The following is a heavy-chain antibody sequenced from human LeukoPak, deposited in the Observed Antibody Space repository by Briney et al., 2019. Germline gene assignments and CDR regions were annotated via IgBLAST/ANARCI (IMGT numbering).Heavy chain of an antibody. J-gene: IGHJ3*02. D-gene: IGHD5-18*01. CDR1: GYTFTSYG. Sequence: ASVKVSCKASGYTFTSYGISWVRQAPGQGLEWMGWINPNSGGTNYAQKFQGRVTMTRDTSISTAYMELSRLRSDDTAVYYCASGRGRIQLWLLGAFDIWGQGTMVTVSS. CDR2: INPNSGGT. CDR3: ASGRGRIQLWLLGAFDI. V-gene: IGHV1-2*02.